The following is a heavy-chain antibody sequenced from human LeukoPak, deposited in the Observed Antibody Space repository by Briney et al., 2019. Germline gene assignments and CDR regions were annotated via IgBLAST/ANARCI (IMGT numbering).Heavy chain of an antibody. D-gene: IGHD2-2*01. Sequence: ASVKVSCKASGYTFTGYYMHWVRQAPGQGLEWMGRINPNSGGTNYAQKFQGRVTMTRDTSISTAYMELSRLRSDDTAVYCCARVLVGYCSSTSCYSSFFDYWGQGTLVTVSS. CDR1: GYTFTGYY. V-gene: IGHV1-2*06. CDR3: ARVLVGYCSSTSCYSSFFDY. J-gene: IGHJ4*02. CDR2: INPNSGGT.